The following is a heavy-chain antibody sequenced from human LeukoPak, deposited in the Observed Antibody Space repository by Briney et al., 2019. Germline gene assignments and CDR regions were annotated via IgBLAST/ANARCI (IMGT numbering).Heavy chain of an antibody. Sequence: GGSLRLSCAASGFTFSSYELNWVRQAPGKGLEWVAFIRYDGSNKYYADSVKGRFTISRDNSKNTLYLQMNSLRAEDTAVYYCAKPLGYGDYGGPFDYWGQGTLVTVSS. J-gene: IGHJ4*02. CDR1: GFTFSSYE. D-gene: IGHD4-17*01. CDR2: IRYDGSNK. CDR3: AKPLGYGDYGGPFDY. V-gene: IGHV3-30*02.